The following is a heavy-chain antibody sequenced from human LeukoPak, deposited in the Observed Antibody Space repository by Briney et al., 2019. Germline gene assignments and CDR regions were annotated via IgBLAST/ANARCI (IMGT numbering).Heavy chain of an antibody. Sequence: GGSLRLSCAASGFTFSSYAMHWVRQAPGKGLEWVAVISYDGSNKYYADSVKGRFTISRDNSKNTLYLQMNSLRAEDTAVYYCAGDLVSTSYNYYYYGMDVWGQGTTVTVSS. J-gene: IGHJ6*02. CDR3: AGDLVSTSYNYYYYGMDV. D-gene: IGHD2-2*01. CDR2: ISYDGSNK. CDR1: GFTFSSYA. V-gene: IGHV3-30-3*01.